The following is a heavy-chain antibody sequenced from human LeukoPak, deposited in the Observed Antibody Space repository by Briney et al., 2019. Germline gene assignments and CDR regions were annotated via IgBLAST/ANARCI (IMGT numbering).Heavy chain of an antibody. CDR1: GFTFSSYW. CDR3: ARAKFGATPYNWFDP. V-gene: IGHV3-48*01. J-gene: IGHJ5*02. Sequence: GGSLRLSCAASGFTFSSYWMSWVRQAPGKGLEWASYISSSSSTIYYADSVKGRFTISRDNAKNSLYLQMNSLRAEDTAVYYCARAKFGATPYNWFDPWGQGTLVTVSP. CDR2: ISSSSSTI. D-gene: IGHD3-3*01.